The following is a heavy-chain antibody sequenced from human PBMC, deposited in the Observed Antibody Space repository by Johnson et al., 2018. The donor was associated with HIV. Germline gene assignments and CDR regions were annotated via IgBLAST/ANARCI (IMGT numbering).Heavy chain of an antibody. Sequence: QVQLVESGGGVVQPGGSLRLSCAASGFTFSSYAMHWVRQAPGKGLEWVAVISYDGSNKYYADSVKGRFTISRDNAKNSLYLQMNSLRAEDTALYYCARMGGYVVVDAFDIWGQGTMVTVSS. CDR1: GFTFSSYA. CDR2: ISYDGSNK. CDR3: ARMGGYVVVDAFDI. V-gene: IGHV3-30-3*01. D-gene: IGHD5-12*01. J-gene: IGHJ3*02.